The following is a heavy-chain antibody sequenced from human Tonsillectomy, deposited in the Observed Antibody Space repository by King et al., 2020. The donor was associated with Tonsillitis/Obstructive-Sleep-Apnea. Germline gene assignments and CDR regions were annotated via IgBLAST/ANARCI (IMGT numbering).Heavy chain of an antibody. Sequence: QLVQSGGEVKKPGASVRVSCKASGYSFTDYPISWVRQAPGQGLEWMGWINTYKGNTNYVQKFQGRVTMTTDTSTSTAYLELRGLRSDDTAVYYCARERGYKYGLNWFDTWGQGTLVTVSS. CDR2: INTYKGNT. V-gene: IGHV1-18*01. J-gene: IGHJ5*02. D-gene: IGHD5-18*01. CDR1: GYSFTDYP. CDR3: ARERGYKYGLNWFDT.